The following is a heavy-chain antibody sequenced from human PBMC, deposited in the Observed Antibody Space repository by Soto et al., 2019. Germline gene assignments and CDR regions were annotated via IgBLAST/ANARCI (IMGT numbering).Heavy chain of an antibody. V-gene: IGHV1-69*13. Sequence: ASVKVSCKASGGTFSSYAISWVRQAPGQGLEWMGGIIPIFGTANYAQKFQGRVTITADESTSTAYMELSSLRSGDTAVYYCARDHRHYDSSGYYSGGPFDYWGQGTLVTVSS. J-gene: IGHJ4*02. CDR1: GGTFSSYA. CDR3: ARDHRHYDSSGYYSGGPFDY. D-gene: IGHD3-22*01. CDR2: IIPIFGTA.